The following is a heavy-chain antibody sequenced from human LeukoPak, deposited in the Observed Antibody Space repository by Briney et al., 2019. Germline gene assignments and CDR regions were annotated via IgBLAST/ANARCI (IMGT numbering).Heavy chain of an antibody. CDR2: IIPIFGTA. CDR1: GGTFSSYA. V-gene: IGHV1-69*05. D-gene: IGHD3-10*01. CDR3: ARGALWFGELSR. Sequence: ASVKVSCKASGGTFSSYAISWVRQAPGQGLEWMGGIIPIFGTANYAQKFQGRVTITTDESTSTAYMELSSLRSEDTAVYYCARGALWFGELSRWGQGTLVTVSS. J-gene: IGHJ4*02.